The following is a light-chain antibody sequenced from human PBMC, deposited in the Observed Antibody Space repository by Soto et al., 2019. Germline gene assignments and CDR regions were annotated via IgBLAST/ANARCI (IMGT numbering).Light chain of an antibody. CDR1: QSVSSS. CDR2: SAS. J-gene: IGKJ2*01. Sequence: EVVMTQSPATLSVFPGERVTLSCRASQSVSSSLAWYQQKPGQAPRLLIYSASTVDTGIPARFSGSGSGTEFTFSISSLESEDFAVYYCQQYINGYTFGQGTKLEIK. V-gene: IGKV3-15*01. CDR3: QQYINGYT.